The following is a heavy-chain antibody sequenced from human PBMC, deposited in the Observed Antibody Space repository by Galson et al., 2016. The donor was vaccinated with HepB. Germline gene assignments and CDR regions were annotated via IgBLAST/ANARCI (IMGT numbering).Heavy chain of an antibody. V-gene: IGHV3-7*01. CDR1: GFTFSNYW. J-gene: IGHJ6*02. Sequence: SLRLSCAASGFTFSNYWMTWVRQAPGKGLEWVAKIKQDGSEKYYVDSVKGRFTISRDNAKNALYLQMNSLRVVDTAVYYCARDGRRGYDMDVWGQGTTVTVSS. CDR2: IKQDGSEK. CDR3: ARDGRRGYDMDV.